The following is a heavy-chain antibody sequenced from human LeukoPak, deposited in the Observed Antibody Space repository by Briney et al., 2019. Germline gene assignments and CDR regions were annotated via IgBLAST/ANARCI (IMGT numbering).Heavy chain of an antibody. V-gene: IGHV4-34*01. Sequence: SETLSLTCAVYGGSFSGYYWSWIRQPPGKGLEWIGEINHSGSTNYNPSLKSRVTISVDTSKNQFSLKLSSVTAADTAVYYCAREAYSNYVDYWGQGTLVTVSS. CDR1: GGSFSGYY. D-gene: IGHD4-11*01. J-gene: IGHJ4*02. CDR3: AREAYSNYVDY. CDR2: INHSGST.